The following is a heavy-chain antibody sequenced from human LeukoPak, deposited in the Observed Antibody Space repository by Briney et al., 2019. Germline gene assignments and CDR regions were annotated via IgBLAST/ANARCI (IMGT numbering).Heavy chain of an antibody. J-gene: IGHJ5*02. CDR2: ISNDGSNR. CDR1: GFTFSTHA. CDR3: AREWVEMTTIESWFDP. Sequence: PGGSLRLSCAAPGFTFSTHAMHWVRQAPGRGLEWVAVISNDGSNRKYADSVKGRFTISRDNSKNTLYLQMNSLRAEDTAVYHCAREWVEMTTIESWFDPWGQGTLVTVSS. D-gene: IGHD5-24*01. V-gene: IGHV3-30-3*01.